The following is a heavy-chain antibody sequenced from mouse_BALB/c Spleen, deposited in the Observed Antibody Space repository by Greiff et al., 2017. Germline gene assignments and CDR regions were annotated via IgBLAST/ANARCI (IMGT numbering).Heavy chain of an antibody. D-gene: IGHD2-3*01. CDR3: ASGYYGDAMDD. CDR2: INPSTGYT. Sequence: VQLQQSGAELAKPGASVKMSCKASGYTFTSYWMHWVKQRPGQGLEWIGYINPSTGYTEYNQKFKDKATLTADKSSSTAYMQLSSLTSEDSAVYYCASGYYGDAMDDWGQGTSVTVSS. J-gene: IGHJ4*01. CDR1: GYTFTSYW. V-gene: IGHV1-7*01.